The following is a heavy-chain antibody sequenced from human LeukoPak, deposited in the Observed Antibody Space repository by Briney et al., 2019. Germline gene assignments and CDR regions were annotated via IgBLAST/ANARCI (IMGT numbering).Heavy chain of an antibody. J-gene: IGHJ6*04. CDR2: MNPNSGNT. V-gene: IGHV1-8*01. Sequence: ASVKVSCKASGYTFTSYDINWVRQATGQGLEWMGWMNPNSGNTGYARKFQGRVTMTRNTSISTAYMGLSSLRSEDTAVYYCARERGGSSTSLFYYGMDVWGKGTTVTVSS. CDR1: GYTFTSYD. D-gene: IGHD2-2*01. CDR3: ARERGGSSTSLFYYGMDV.